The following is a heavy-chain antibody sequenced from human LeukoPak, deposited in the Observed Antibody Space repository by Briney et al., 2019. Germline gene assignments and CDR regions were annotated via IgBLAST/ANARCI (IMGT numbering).Heavy chain of an antibody. D-gene: IGHD2-21*02. Sequence: SETLSLTCTVSGGSISSYYWSWVRQFPGKGLEWIGYISDSGSTNYSPSLESRVTISVDTSKNQFSLKLSSVTAADTAVYYCARGIAYRGGDCYSYFDYWGQGTLVTVSS. CDR2: ISDSGST. J-gene: IGHJ4*02. V-gene: IGHV4-59*12. CDR3: ARGIAYRGGDCYSYFDY. CDR1: GGSISSYY.